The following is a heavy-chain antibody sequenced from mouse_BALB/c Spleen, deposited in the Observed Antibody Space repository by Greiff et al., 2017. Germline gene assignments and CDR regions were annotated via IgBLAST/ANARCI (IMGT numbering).Heavy chain of an antibody. D-gene: IGHD2-10*02. Sequence: QVQLQQSGAELARPGASVKLSCKASGYTFTSYWMQWVKQRPGQGLEWIGAIYPGDGDTRYTQKFKGKATLTADKSSSTAYMQLSSLASEDSAVYYCARTGYGNYGDYWGQGTTLTVSS. V-gene: IGHV1-87*01. CDR3: ARTGYGNYGDY. CDR2: IYPGDGDT. CDR1: GYTFTSYW. J-gene: IGHJ2*01.